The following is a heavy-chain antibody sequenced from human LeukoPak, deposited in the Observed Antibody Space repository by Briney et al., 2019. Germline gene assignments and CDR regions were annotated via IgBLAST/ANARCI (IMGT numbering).Heavy chain of an antibody. Sequence: SETLPLTCTVSGASVSSASYWSWIRQPPGKGVEWIAHIYNGVNTNYNPSLKSRVTISVDTSKNQFSLRLNSVTVADTAVYYCARSRAFNSGAFDPWGQGSLVTVSS. D-gene: IGHD1-26*01. CDR3: ARSRAFNSGAFDP. V-gene: IGHV4-61*01. J-gene: IGHJ5*02. CDR2: IYNGVNT. CDR1: GASVSSASY.